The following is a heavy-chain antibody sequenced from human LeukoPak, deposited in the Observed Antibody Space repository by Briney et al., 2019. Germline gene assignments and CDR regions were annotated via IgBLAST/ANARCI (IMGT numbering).Heavy chain of an antibody. Sequence: PSETLSLTCTVSGGSIRSYYWSWIRQPPGKGLEWIGYIYYSGSTNYNPSLKSRVTISVDTSKNQFSLKLSSVTAADTAVYYCARGAPVEMATTYYFDCWGQGTLVTVSS. CDR3: ARGAPVEMATTYYFDC. J-gene: IGHJ4*02. CDR1: GGSIRSYY. CDR2: IYYSGST. V-gene: IGHV4-59*01. D-gene: IGHD5-24*01.